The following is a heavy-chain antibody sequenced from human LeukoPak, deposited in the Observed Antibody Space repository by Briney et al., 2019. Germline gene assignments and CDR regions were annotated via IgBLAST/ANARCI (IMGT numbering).Heavy chain of an antibody. D-gene: IGHD5-18*01. CDR2: IYYSGST. V-gene: IGHV4-59*08. Sequence: SETLSLTCTVSGGSISSYYWSWIRQPPGKGREWIGYIYYSGSTNYNPSLKSRVTISVDTSKNQFSLKLSSVTAADTAVYYCARHVGAAMVTGFDPWGQGTLVTVSS. J-gene: IGHJ5*02. CDR1: GGSISSYY. CDR3: ARHVGAAMVTGFDP.